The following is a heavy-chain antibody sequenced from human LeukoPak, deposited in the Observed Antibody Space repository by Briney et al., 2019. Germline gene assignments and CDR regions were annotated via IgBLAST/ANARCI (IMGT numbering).Heavy chain of an antibody. CDR3: ARARGSYSFDY. J-gene: IGHJ4*02. CDR2: IRYDGSQN. D-gene: IGHD3-10*01. V-gene: IGHV3-30*02. Sequence: GGSLRLSCAASGFSFSTYGMHWVRQAPGKGLEWVAFIRYDGSQNHLTDSVKGRFTLSRDNAKNSLYLQMNSLRAGDTAVYYCARARGSYSFDYWGQGTLVTVSS. CDR1: GFSFSTYG.